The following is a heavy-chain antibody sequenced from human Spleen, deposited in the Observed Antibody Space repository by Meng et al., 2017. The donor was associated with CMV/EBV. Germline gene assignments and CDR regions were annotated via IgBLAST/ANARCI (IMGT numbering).Heavy chain of an antibody. CDR1: GFTFHDYA. V-gene: IGHV3-9*01. Sequence: LSLTCAASGFTFHDYAMHWVRQAPGKGLEWVSGISWNSDFTAYADSVKGRFTISRDNAKNSLFLQMISLGTEDTAFYYCTKDIGAARLANFGYWGQGTLVTVSS. CDR2: ISWNSDFT. CDR3: TKDIGAARLANFGY. J-gene: IGHJ4*02. D-gene: IGHD6-6*01.